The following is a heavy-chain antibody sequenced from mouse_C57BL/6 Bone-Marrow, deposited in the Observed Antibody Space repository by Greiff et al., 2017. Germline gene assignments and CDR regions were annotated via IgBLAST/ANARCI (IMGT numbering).Heavy chain of an antibody. Sequence: QVHVKQSGAELVKPGASVKMSCKASGYTFTSYWITWVKQRPGQGLEWIGDIYPGSGSTNYNEKFKSKATLTVDTSSSTAYMQLSSLTSEDSAVYYCARLAPAWFAYWGQGTLVTVSA. CDR1: GYTFTSYW. J-gene: IGHJ3*01. CDR3: ARLAPAWFAY. CDR2: IYPGSGST. V-gene: IGHV1-55*01.